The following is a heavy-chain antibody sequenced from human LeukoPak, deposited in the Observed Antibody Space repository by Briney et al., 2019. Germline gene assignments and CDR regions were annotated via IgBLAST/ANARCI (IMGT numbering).Heavy chain of an antibody. D-gene: IGHD3-9*01. Sequence: PGGSLRLSCAASGFTFRSYGMHWVRQAPGKGLERAAVISFDGSDKYFADSVKGRFTISRDNSKNTLYPQMNSLRAEDTAVYYCAKSSPILRYFDWLSGMDYWGQGTLVTVSS. CDR1: GFTFRSYG. J-gene: IGHJ4*02. CDR2: ISFDGSDK. CDR3: AKSSPILRYFDWLSGMDY. V-gene: IGHV3-30*18.